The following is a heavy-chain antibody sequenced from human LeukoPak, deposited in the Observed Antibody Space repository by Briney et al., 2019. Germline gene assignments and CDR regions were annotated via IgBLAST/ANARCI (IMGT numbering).Heavy chain of an antibody. V-gene: IGHV1-3*01. J-gene: IGHJ4*02. D-gene: IGHD6-19*01. CDR2: INAGNGNT. CDR3: ARPRGYSSGGFDY. Sequence: GASVKVSCKAFGYTFTSYAMHWVRRAPGQRLEWMGWINAGNGNTKYSQKFQGRVTITRDTSASTVYMELSSLRSEDTAVYFCARPRGYSSGGFDYWGQGTLVTVSS. CDR1: GYTFTSYA.